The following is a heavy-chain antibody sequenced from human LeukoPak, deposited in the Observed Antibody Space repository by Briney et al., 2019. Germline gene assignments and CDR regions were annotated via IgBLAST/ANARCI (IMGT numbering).Heavy chain of an antibody. V-gene: IGHV3-23*01. CDR2: ISSSGNT. Sequence: GGSLRLSCAASGFTFSRSAMTWVRQTPGKGLDWASSISSSGNTYYADSVKGRFTISRDNSKNMLYLQMNSLRAEDTAVYYCVKGRISEDGLDFWGQGTLVTVSS. D-gene: IGHD6-13*01. CDR3: VKGRISEDGLDF. J-gene: IGHJ4*02. CDR1: GFTFSRSA.